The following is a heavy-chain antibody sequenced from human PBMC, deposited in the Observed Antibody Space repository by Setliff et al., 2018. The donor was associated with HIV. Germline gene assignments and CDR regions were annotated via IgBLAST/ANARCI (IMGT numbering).Heavy chain of an antibody. CDR2: VDYSGSP. D-gene: IGHD3-10*01. Sequence: SETLSLTCNVSGGSISSYYWTWVRQPPGKGLEWIGHVDYSGSPNFSPPLKSRATISLDASKQQFSLNVRSVTAADSAVYYCARVTYGSGAFYDGGLGWDYYYYIDVWGKGITVTVS. CDR1: GGSISSYY. V-gene: IGHV4-59*01. J-gene: IGHJ6*03. CDR3: ARVTYGSGAFYDGGLGWDYYYYIDV.